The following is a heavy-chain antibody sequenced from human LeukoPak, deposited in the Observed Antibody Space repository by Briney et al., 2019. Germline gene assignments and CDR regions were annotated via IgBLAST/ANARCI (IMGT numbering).Heavy chain of an antibody. D-gene: IGHD3-10*01. Sequence: GGSLRLSCAASGFTFSSYEMNWVRQAPGKGLEWVSYISSSGSTIYYADSVEGRFTISRDNAKNSLYLQMNSLRAEDTAVYYCAKDRDASGFDYFDYWGQGTLVTVSS. CDR3: AKDRDASGFDYFDY. J-gene: IGHJ4*02. CDR2: ISSSGSTI. V-gene: IGHV3-48*03. CDR1: GFTFSSYE.